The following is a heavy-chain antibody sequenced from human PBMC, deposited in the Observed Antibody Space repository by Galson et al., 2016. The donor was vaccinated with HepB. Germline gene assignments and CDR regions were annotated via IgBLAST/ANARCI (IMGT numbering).Heavy chain of an antibody. Sequence: SVKVSCKASGYTFNTYNMHWVRQAPGQGLEWMGIIKPSGGNTIHAQKFQDRITMTRDTSTSTVYMELISLRSEDTAVYYSARELDHSFYFDYWGQGTLLTVSS. D-gene: IGHD1-14*01. V-gene: IGHV1-46*02. J-gene: IGHJ4*02. CDR3: ARELDHSFYFDY. CDR1: GYTFNTYN. CDR2: IKPSGGNT.